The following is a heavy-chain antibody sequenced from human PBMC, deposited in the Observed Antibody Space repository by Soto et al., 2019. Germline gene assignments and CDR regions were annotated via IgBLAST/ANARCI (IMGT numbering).Heavy chain of an antibody. D-gene: IGHD3-10*01. J-gene: IGHJ3*02. V-gene: IGHV1-69*01. CDR2: IIPILSTR. CDR1: GCTLNSYA. CDR3: ARGSPDGYYASGIYGTYAFDI. Sequence: QVPLVQSGAEVKKPGSSVKVSCKTSGCTLNSYAIGWVRQAPGQGLAYLGGIIPILSTRNYAQKYQGRVTIIAAESTSTVYMEMRSLTSEDTAVYYCARGSPDGYYASGIYGTYAFDIWGQGTMVTVSS.